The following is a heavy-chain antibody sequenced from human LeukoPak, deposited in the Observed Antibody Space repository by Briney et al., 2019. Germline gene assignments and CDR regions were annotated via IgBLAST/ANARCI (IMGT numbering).Heavy chain of an antibody. Sequence: GGSLRLSCAGSGFTFSNYGTHWVRQAPGKGLEWVAVIWYDGSKKFHADSVKGRFTISRDNSKNTVFLQMNSLRVEDTAVYYCARLGSGWGLDYWGQGTLVRVSS. CDR3: ARLGSGWGLDY. CDR1: GFTFSNYG. CDR2: IWYDGSKK. J-gene: IGHJ4*02. V-gene: IGHV3-33*01. D-gene: IGHD6-19*01.